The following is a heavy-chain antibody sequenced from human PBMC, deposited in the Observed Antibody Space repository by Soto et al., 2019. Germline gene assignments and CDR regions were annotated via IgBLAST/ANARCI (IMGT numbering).Heavy chain of an antibody. V-gene: IGHV1-18*04. CDR3: ARDDGRSGYYYYYYGMDV. Sequence: GASVKVSCKASGYTFTSYGISWVRQAPGQGLEWMGWISAYNGNTNYAQKLQGRVTMTTDTSTSTAYMELRSLRSDDTAVYYCARDDGRSGYYYYYYGMDVWGQGTTVTVPS. CDR2: ISAYNGNT. CDR1: GYTFTSYG. J-gene: IGHJ6*02. D-gene: IGHD3-3*01.